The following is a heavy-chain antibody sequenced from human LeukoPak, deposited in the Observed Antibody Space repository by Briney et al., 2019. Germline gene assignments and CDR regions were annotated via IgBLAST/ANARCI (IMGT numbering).Heavy chain of an antibody. V-gene: IGHV1-24*01. CDR3: ATGAIVGVFDI. J-gene: IGHJ3*02. Sequence: ASVKVSCKASGYTFTSYGISWVRQAPGKGLEWMGGFDPEDGETIYAQKFQGRVTMTEDTSTDTAYMELSSLRSEDTAVYYCATGAIVGVFDIWGQGTMVTVSS. D-gene: IGHD1-26*01. CDR2: FDPEDGET. CDR1: GYTFTSYG.